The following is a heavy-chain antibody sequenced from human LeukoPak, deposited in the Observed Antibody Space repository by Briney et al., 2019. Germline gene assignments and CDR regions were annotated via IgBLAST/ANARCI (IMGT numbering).Heavy chain of an antibody. V-gene: IGHV1-69*05. J-gene: IGHJ4*02. Sequence: SVKVSCKTSGGFFSTYAITWVRQAPGQGLEWLGGIIPVFGPTHYAQKFQGRVTITTDESTSTAYMELSSLKSEDTAVYYCARALYNSGYYFDYWAREPWSPSPQ. CDR2: IIPVFGPT. D-gene: IGHD3-22*01. CDR3: ARALYNSGYYFDY. CDR1: GGFFSTYA.